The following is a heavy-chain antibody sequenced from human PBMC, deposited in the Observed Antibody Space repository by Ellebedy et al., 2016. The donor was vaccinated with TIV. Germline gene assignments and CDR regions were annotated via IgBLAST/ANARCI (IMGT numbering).Heavy chain of an antibody. V-gene: IGHV1-69*13. CDR2: IIPIFGTA. CDR1: GYTLTELS. CDR3: ASNDAVAGASYYYYGMDV. Sequence: SVKVSCXVSGYTLTELSMHWVRQAPGQGLEWMGGIIPIFGTANYAQKFQGRVTITADESTSTAYMELSSLRSEDTAVYYCASNDAVAGASYYYYGMDVWGQGTTVTVSS. D-gene: IGHD6-19*01. J-gene: IGHJ6*02.